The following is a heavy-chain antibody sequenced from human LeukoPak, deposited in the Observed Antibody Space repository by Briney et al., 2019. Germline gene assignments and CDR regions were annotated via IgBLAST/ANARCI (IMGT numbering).Heavy chain of an antibody. CDR3: AKDRLVGAID. CDR2: ISSSGVKT. Sequence: GGSLRLSCAATGFTFTSYAMSWVRQAPEKGLEWVSTISSSGVKTNYVDSVKGRFTISRDNSKDTLYLQMNNLRAEDTAVYYCAKDRLVGAIDWGQGALVTVSS. CDR1: GFTFTSYA. V-gene: IGHV3-23*01. J-gene: IGHJ4*02. D-gene: IGHD1-26*01.